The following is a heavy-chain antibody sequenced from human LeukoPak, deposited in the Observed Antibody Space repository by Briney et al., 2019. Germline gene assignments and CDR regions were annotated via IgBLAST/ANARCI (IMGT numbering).Heavy chain of an antibody. Sequence: SETLSLTCTVSGGSISSYYWSWIWQPPGKGLEWIGYIYYSGSTNYNPSLKSRVTISVDTSKNQFSLKLSSVTAADTAVYYCARITYYYDSSGYYFGYYFDYWGQGTLVTVSS. CDR3: ARITYYYDSSGYYFGYYFDY. J-gene: IGHJ4*02. D-gene: IGHD3-22*01. CDR1: GGSISSYY. CDR2: IYYSGST. V-gene: IGHV4-59*01.